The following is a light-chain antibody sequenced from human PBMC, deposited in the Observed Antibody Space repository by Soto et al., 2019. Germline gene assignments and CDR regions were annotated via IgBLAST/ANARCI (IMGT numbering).Light chain of an antibody. J-gene: IGKJ1*01. V-gene: IGKV3-20*01. Sequence: DIVLRQSPGTRSLSPGQRATLSCRASQNIRSNYIAWFQQKPGQPPRLLIYGAINRATGIPARFSGSGSGTEFTLTISSLEPEDFVVYYCQQYHSPPVTFGPGTRWIS. CDR3: QQYHSPPVT. CDR1: QNIRSNY. CDR2: GAI.